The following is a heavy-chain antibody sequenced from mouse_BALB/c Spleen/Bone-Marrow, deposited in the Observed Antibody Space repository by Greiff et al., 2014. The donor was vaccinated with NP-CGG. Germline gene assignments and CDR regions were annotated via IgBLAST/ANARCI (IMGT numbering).Heavy chain of an antibody. Sequence: QVHVKQSGAELVKPGASVKLSCKASGYTFTTYCMQWVKQRPGQGLEWIGEINPSNGRTNYNEKFKRKATLTVDKSSSTAYMQLSSLTSEDSAVYYCARGDGKYAFAYWGQGTLVTVSA. J-gene: IGHJ3*01. CDR2: INPSNGRT. D-gene: IGHD2-1*01. V-gene: IGHV1S81*02. CDR1: GYTFTTYC. CDR3: ARGDGKYAFAY.